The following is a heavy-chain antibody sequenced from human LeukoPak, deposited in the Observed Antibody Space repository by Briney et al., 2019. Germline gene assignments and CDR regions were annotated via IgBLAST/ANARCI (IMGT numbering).Heavy chain of an antibody. CDR1: GFTFSHYG. CDR3: AKGTESGWYAYFDY. Sequence: GGSLRLSCAASGFTFSHYGMHWVRQAPGKGLEWVAVIWYDGGNKYFADSVKGRFTISRDNSKNTVYLQMNSLRVEDTAVYYCAKGTESGWYAYFDYWGQGTLVTVSS. CDR2: IWYDGGNK. D-gene: IGHD6-19*01. J-gene: IGHJ4*02. V-gene: IGHV3-33*06.